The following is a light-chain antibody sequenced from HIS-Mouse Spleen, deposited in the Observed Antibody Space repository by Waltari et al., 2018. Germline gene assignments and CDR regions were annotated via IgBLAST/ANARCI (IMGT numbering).Light chain of an antibody. CDR2: GNR. V-gene: IGLV1-40*01. CDR1: SSNIGAGYD. J-gene: IGLJ1*01. Sequence: QSVLTQPPSVSGAPGQRVTISCTGSSSNIGAGYDVPWYQPLPGTAPKLLIYGNRNRPSGVPDRFSGSKSGTSASLAITGLQAEDEADYYCQSYDSSLSAHYVFGTGTKVTVL. CDR3: QSYDSSLSAHYV.